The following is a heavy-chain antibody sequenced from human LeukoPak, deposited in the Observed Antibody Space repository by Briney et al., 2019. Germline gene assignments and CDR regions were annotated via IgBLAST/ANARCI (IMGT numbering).Heavy chain of an antibody. CDR2: IRNKVNSYAT. V-gene: IGHV3-73*01. CDR3: ASRKAWYASSGYYDAFDI. CDR1: AFTFSGST. J-gene: IGHJ3*02. D-gene: IGHD3-22*01. Sequence: GGSLRLSCAASAFTFSGSTMHWVRQSTGKGLEWIGRIRNKVNSYATEYAASVQGRFTISRDDSKNMAYLQMNSLKAEDTAVYYCASRKAWYASSGYYDAFDIWGQGTMVTVSP.